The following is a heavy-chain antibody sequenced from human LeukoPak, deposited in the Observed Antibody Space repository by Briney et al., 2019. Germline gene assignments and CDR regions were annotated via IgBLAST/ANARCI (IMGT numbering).Heavy chain of an antibody. CDR1: GGTFSGYA. CDR2: IIPIFGTA. J-gene: IGHJ4*02. V-gene: IGHV1-69*13. CDR3: ARTLPRPYYFDY. Sequence: SVKASCTASGGTFSGYAISWVRQAPGQGLEWMGGIIPIFGTANYAQKFQGRVTITADESTSTAYMELSSLRSEDTAVYYCARTLPRPYYFDYWGQGTLVTVSS.